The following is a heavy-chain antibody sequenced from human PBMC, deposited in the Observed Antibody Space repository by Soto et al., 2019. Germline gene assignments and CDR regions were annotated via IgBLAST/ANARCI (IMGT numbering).Heavy chain of an antibody. CDR3: AGSDGHTFNWLDS. J-gene: IGHJ5*01. CDR1: GYTFTKYD. D-gene: IGHD3-16*01. CDR2: MNPTSGNT. Sequence: QVQLVQSGAEVKTPGASVKVSCKASGYTFTKYDMHWVRQAPGQGLERMGWMNPTSGNTGYAQKFQGRLTMTWDTAIGIARMELSSLRNEATAVYYCAGSDGHTFNWLDSWGQGTVVTVSA. V-gene: IGHV1-8*01.